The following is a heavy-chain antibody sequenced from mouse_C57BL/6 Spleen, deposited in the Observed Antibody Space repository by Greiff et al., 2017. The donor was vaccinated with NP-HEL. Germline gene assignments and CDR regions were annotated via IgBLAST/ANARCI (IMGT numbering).Heavy chain of an antibody. V-gene: IGHV14-4*01. Sequence: EVQLQQSGAELVRPGASVKLSCTASGFNIKDDYMHWVKQRPEQGLEWIGWIDPENGDTEYASKFQGKATITADTSSNTAYLQLSSLTSEDTAVYYCTTLTAQARTHYWGQGTTLTVSS. CDR3: TTLTAQARTHY. D-gene: IGHD3-2*02. CDR1: GFNIKDDY. J-gene: IGHJ2*01. CDR2: IDPENGDT.